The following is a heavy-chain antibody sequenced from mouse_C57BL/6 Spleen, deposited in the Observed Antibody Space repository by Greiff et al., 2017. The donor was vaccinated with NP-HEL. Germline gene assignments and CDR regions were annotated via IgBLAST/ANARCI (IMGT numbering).Heavy chain of an antibody. CDR3: ARETTVVATRYWYFDV. Sequence: VQLQQPGAELVRPGSSVKLSCKASGYTFTSYWMHWVKRRPIPGLEWIGNIDPSDSETHYNQKFKDKATLTVDKSSSTAYMQLSSLTSEDSAVYYCARETTVVATRYWYFDVWGTGTTVTVSS. J-gene: IGHJ1*03. CDR1: GYTFTSYW. V-gene: IGHV1-52*01. CDR2: IDPSDSET. D-gene: IGHD1-1*01.